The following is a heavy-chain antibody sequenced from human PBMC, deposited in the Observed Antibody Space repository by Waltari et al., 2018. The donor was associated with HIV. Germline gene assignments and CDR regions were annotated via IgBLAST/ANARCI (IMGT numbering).Heavy chain of an antibody. CDR2: AKTDEYDR. V-gene: IGHV3-7*01. J-gene: IGHJ5*02. Sequence: EGQVVESGGALVRPGGSLRLTCSLSGFSSWIMWTNWVRQAPGRGLEWLANAKTDEYDRNYADSVKGRFTISISKERARNLVFLQMNSLRVEDTGVYYCAPGHYGDPWTQGTSVTVSP. CDR3: APGHYGDP. D-gene: IGHD4-17*01. CDR1: GFSSWIMW.